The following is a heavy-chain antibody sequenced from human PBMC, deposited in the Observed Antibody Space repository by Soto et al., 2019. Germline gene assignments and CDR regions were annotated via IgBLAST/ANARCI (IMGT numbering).Heavy chain of an antibody. V-gene: IGHV3-7*01. CDR3: ARETGIAYYDFWSGYYADY. J-gene: IGHJ4*02. CDR2: IKQDGSEK. CDR1: GFTFSSYW. Sequence: GGSLRLSCAASGFTFSSYWMSWVRQAPGKGLEWVANIKQDGSEKYYVDSVKGRFTISRDNAKNSLYLQMNSLRAEDTAVYYCARETGIAYYDFWSGYYADYWGQGTLVTVSS. D-gene: IGHD3-3*01.